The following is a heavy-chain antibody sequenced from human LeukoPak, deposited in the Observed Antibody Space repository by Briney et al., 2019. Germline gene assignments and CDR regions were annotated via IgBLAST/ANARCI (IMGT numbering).Heavy chain of an antibody. D-gene: IGHD3-10*01. J-gene: IGHJ4*02. CDR1: GGTFSSYA. CDR2: IIPIFGTV. V-gene: IGHV1-69*13. CDR3: AREYYYGSGTPGY. Sequence: VASVKVSCKASGGTFSSYAISWVRQAPGQGLEWMGGIIPIFGTVNYAQKFQGRVTITADESTSTAYMELSSLRSEDTAVYYCAREYYYGSGTPGYWGQGTLVTVSS.